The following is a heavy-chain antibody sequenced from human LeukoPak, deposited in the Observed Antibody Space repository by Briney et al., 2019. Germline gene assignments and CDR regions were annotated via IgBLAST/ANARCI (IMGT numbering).Heavy chain of an antibody. CDR2: IYYSGST. D-gene: IGHD3-22*01. Sequence: SETLSLTCTVSGGSISSYYWGWIRQPPGKGLEWIANIYYSGSTYYNPSLKSRVTISVDTSKNQFSLKLSSVTAADTAVYYCARHDYYDSTGSLDYWGQGTLVTVSS. CDR3: ARHDYYDSTGSLDY. CDR1: GGSISSYY. V-gene: IGHV4-39*01. J-gene: IGHJ4*02.